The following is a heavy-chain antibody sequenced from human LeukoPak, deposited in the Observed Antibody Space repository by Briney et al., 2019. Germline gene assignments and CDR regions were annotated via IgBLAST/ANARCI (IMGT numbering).Heavy chain of an antibody. D-gene: IGHD5-12*01. J-gene: IGHJ4*02. CDR2: IYYSGST. CDR3: ARDVAGNTFDY. V-gene: IGHV4-39*07. Sequence: RPSETLSLTCTVSGGSISSSSYYWGWIRQPPGKGLEWIGSIYYSGSTYYNPSLKSRVTISVDTAKSQFSLRLTSMTAADTAVYYCARDVAGNTFDYWGQGTLVTVSS. CDR1: GGSISSSSYY.